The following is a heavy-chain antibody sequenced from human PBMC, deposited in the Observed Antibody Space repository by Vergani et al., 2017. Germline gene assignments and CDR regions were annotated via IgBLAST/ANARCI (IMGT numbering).Heavy chain of an antibody. CDR1: GYTFTGYY. CDR3: AREGIQLWGNDY. V-gene: IGHV1-46*03. D-gene: IGHD5-18*01. CDR2: INPSGGST. Sequence: QVQLVQSGAEVKKPGASVKVSCKASGYTFTGYYMHWVRQAPGQGLEWMGWINPSGGSTSYAQKFQGRVTMTRDTSTSTVYMELSSLRSEDTAVYYCAREGIQLWGNDYWGQGTLVTVSS. J-gene: IGHJ4*02.